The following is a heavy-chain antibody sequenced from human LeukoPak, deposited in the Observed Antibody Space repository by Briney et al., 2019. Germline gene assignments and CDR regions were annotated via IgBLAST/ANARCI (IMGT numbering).Heavy chain of an antibody. Sequence: GGSLRLSCAASGFTFSSYGMHWVRQAPGKGLEWVSSISSSGSYIYYADSVKGRFTISRDNAKNSLYLQMNSLRAEDTAVYYCARVYYYDSSRYLGYWGQGTLVTVSS. D-gene: IGHD3-22*01. CDR1: GFTFSSYG. CDR3: ARVYYYDSSRYLGY. V-gene: IGHV3-21*01. J-gene: IGHJ4*02. CDR2: ISSSGSYI.